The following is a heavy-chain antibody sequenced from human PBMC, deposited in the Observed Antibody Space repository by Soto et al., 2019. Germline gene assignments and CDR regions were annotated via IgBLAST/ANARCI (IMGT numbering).Heavy chain of an antibody. V-gene: IGHV4-39*01. D-gene: IGHD2-21*01. Sequence: QLQLQESGPGLVKPSETLSLTCTVTGGTIHSTSYYWGWIRQPPGKGLEWIGSIYYSGSTYYNPYLKSRVTISVDPSKNQCSLKLSSVTAADTAVYYCARLTLTSIAVWGHGHLVNVSS. CDR1: GGTIHSTSYY. CDR3: ARLTLTSIAV. J-gene: IGHJ4*01. CDR2: IYYSGST.